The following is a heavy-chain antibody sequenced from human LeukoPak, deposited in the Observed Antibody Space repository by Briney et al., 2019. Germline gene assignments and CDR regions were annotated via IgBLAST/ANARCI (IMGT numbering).Heavy chain of an antibody. D-gene: IGHD2-21*02. CDR2: IYYSGST. V-gene: IGHV4-59*01. Sequence: GSLRLSCAASGFTFSSYAMSWVRQAPGKGLEWIGCIYYSGSTNYNPSLKSRVTISVDTSKNQFSLKLSSVTAADTAVYYCARVLCGGDCYEVDPWGQGTLVTVSS. CDR3: ARVLCGGDCYEVDP. J-gene: IGHJ5*02. CDR1: GFTFSSYA.